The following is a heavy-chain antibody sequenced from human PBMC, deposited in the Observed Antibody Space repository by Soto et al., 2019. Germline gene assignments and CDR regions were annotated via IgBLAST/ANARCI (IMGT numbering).Heavy chain of an antibody. CDR1: GFIFSSFW. Sequence: EVRLEEAGGGFVQPGVSLRVSCSGSGFIFSSFWMHWVRQGPGTGLEWVSRINGDGASLAYADSVKGRFSSSRDNVKNTLHLQMNSLGADDTAVYFCAREGSLGLDVWGRGTTVTVSS. V-gene: IGHV3-74*03. CDR3: AREGSLGLDV. J-gene: IGHJ6*02. D-gene: IGHD3-10*01. CDR2: INGDGASL.